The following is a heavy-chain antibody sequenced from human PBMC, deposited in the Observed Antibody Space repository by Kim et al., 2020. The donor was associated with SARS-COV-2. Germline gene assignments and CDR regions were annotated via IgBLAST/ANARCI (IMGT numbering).Heavy chain of an antibody. CDR3: ATARGTHLRFLEWLFFDY. CDR1: GYTLTELS. J-gene: IGHJ4*02. CDR2: FDPEDGET. Sequence: ASVKVSCKVSGYTLTELSMHWVRQAPGKGLEWMGGFDPEDGETIYAQKFQGRVTMTEDTSTDTAYMELSSLRSEDTAVYYCATARGTHLRFLEWLFFDYWGQGTLVTVSS. V-gene: IGHV1-24*01. D-gene: IGHD3-3*01.